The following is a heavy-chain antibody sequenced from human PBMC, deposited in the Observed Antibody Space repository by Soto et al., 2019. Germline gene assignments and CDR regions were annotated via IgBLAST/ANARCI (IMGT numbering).Heavy chain of an antibody. D-gene: IGHD6-13*01. Sequence: EVQLVESGGDLVQPGGSLRLSCAASGFTFSSYDFHWVRQATGKGLEWVSAIGTAGDTYYAGSVKGRFTISRENAKNSLYLHMNSLRSGDTAVYYCTRGAAGFDYWGQGTLVTVSS. CDR3: TRGAAGFDY. CDR2: IGTAGDT. J-gene: IGHJ4*02. CDR1: GFTFSSYD. V-gene: IGHV3-13*01.